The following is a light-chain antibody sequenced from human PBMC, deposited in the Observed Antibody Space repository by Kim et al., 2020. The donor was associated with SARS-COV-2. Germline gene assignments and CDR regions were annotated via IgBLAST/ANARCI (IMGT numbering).Light chain of an antibody. V-gene: IGLV3-27*01. CDR2: KDT. Sequence: VSPGQNARINCSGDVLPKKFARWFQQKPGQAPVLVIYKDTERPSGIPERFSGSSSGTTVTLTITGAQVEDEADYYCYSVADSVGVFGGGTQLTVL. CDR1: VLPKKF. J-gene: IGLJ3*02. CDR3: YSVADSVGV.